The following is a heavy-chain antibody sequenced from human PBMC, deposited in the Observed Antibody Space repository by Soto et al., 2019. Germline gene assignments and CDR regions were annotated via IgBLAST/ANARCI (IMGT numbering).Heavy chain of an antibody. V-gene: IGHV3-21*01. CDR1: GFTFSSYS. J-gene: IGHJ5*02. Sequence: GGSLRLSCAASGFTFSSYSMNWVRQAPGKGLEWVPSIGSSSSYIYYADSVKGRFTISRDNAKNSLYLQMNSLRAEDTAVYYCAILFWSGYYLNGNWFDPWGQGTLVTVSS. CDR2: IGSSSSYI. D-gene: IGHD3-3*01. CDR3: AILFWSGYYLNGNWFDP.